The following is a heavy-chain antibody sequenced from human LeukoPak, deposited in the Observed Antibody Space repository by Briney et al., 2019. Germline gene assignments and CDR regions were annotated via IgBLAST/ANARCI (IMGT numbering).Heavy chain of an antibody. CDR2: INPSSGGT. CDR3: GRGRLPTIGVVNPSYYFDY. J-gene: IGHJ4*02. CDR1: GYTFTGYY. D-gene: IGHD3-22*01. V-gene: IGHV1-2*02. Sequence: ASVKVSCKASGYTFTGYYIHWVRQAPGQGLEWMGWINPSSGGTNYAQKLQGRVTMTRDTSISTAYMDPSSLRSDDTAVYYCGRGRLPTIGVVNPSYYFDYWGQGTLVTVSS.